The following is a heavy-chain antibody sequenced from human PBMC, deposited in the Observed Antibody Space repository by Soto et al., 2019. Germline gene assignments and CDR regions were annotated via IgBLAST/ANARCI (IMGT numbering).Heavy chain of an antibody. Sequence: EVQVVESGGGLVQPGGSLRLSCAASGFIFNRHWMSWVRQAPGKGLEWVANIKEDGSEQYYVDSVKGRFTISRENAKNSLYFQMNNLRAEDTAIYYCARDSPYYHILTLPYWGLGTLVTVSS. V-gene: IGHV3-7*01. CDR1: GFIFNRHW. J-gene: IGHJ4*02. CDR2: IKEDGSEQ. D-gene: IGHD3-9*01. CDR3: ARDSPYYHILTLPY.